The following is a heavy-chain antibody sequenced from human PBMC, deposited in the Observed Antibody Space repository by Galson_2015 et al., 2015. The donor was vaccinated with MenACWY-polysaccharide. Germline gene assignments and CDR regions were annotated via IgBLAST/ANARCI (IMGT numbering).Heavy chain of an antibody. CDR1: GFTFSSYW. V-gene: IGHV3-7*01. CDR3: ARDVAVAGTWQIYYYYGMDV. Sequence: SLRLSCAASGFTFSSYWMSWVRQAPGKGLEWVANIKQDGSEKYYVDSVKGRFTIPRDNSKNTLYLQMNSLRAEDTAVYYCARDVAVAGTWQIYYYYGMDVWGQGTTVTVSS. CDR2: IKQDGSEK. J-gene: IGHJ6*02. D-gene: IGHD6-19*01.